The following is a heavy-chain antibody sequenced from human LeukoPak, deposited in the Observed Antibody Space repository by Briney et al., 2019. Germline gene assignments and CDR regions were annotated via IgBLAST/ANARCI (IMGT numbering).Heavy chain of an antibody. CDR2: IYYSGST. D-gene: IGHD7-27*01. J-gene: IGHJ4*02. Sequence: PSATLSLTCTVAGGSISSGDYYWSWIRQPPGKGLEWIGYIYYSGSTYYNPSLKSRVTISVDTSKNQFSLKLSSVTAADTAVYYCARGSRQLGIDRWVLVYFNYWAQGTLVTVSS. V-gene: IGHV4-30-4*08. CDR3: ARGSRQLGIDRWVLVYFNY. CDR1: GGSISSGDYY.